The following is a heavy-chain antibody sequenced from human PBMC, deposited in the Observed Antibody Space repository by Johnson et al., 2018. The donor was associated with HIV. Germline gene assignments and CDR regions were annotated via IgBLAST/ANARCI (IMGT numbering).Heavy chain of an antibody. CDR1: GFTFSRYG. J-gene: IGHJ3*02. CDR3: AKDPPGVDDIHAFDI. CDR2: IRYDGSNK. Sequence: QVLLVESGGGVVQPGGSLRLSCAASGFTFSRYGMHWVRQAPGKGLEWVAFIRYDGSNKYYADSVKGRFTISRDNSKNTLYLQMNSLRAEDTAVYYCAKDPPGVDDIHAFDIWGQGTMVTVSS. V-gene: IGHV3-30*02. D-gene: IGHD3-9*01.